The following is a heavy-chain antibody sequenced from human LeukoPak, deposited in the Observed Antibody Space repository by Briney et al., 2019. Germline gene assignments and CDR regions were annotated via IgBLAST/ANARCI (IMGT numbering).Heavy chain of an antibody. V-gene: IGHV3-23*01. CDR1: GFTFSRYA. Sequence: GESLKISCAASGFTFSRYAMSWVRQAPGKGLEWVSAISGSGGSTFYADSVKGRFTISRDNSKNTLYLQMNSLRAEDTAVYYCAKEREWGIQLSYYYMDVWGKGTTVTVSS. CDR3: AKEREWGIQLSYYYMDV. J-gene: IGHJ6*03. CDR2: ISGSGGST. D-gene: IGHD5-18*01.